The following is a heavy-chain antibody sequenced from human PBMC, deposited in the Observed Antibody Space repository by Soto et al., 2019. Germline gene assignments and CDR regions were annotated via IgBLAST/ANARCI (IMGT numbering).Heavy chain of an antibody. D-gene: IGHD1-1*01. Sequence: PVGSLRLSCAASGFTFSSYAVSWVRQAPGKGLEWVSTISASGGSTYYADSVKGRFTISRDNSKNTLYLQMNSLRAEDTAVYYCAKGDTTIDYWGQGTLVTVSS. J-gene: IGHJ4*02. V-gene: IGHV3-23*01. CDR1: GFTFSSYA. CDR3: AKGDTTIDY. CDR2: ISASGGST.